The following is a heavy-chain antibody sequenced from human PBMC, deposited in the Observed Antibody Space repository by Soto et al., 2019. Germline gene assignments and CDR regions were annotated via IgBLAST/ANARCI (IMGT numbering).Heavy chain of an antibody. V-gene: IGHV3-48*03. CDR3: ATEGGYYDSSGYYSSYYYCMDV. CDR2: ISSSGSTI. D-gene: IGHD3-22*01. CDR1: GFTFSSYE. J-gene: IGHJ6*02. Sequence: GSLRLSCAASGFTFSSYEMNWVRQAQGKGLEWVSYISSSGSTIYYADSVKGRFTISRDNAKNSLYLKMNSLRAEDTAVYYCATEGGYYDSSGYYSSYYYCMDVWGQGTTVTVSS.